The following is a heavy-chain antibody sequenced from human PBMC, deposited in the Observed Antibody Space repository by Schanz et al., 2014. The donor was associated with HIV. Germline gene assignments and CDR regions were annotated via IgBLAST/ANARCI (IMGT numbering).Heavy chain of an antibody. CDR2: ISISGDVT. Sequence: EVQLLESGGGLVQPGGSLRLSCVASGFIFSNHAMSWVRQAPGKGLEWVSGISISGDVTYYSDSVKGRFTISRDNSKNTVYLQMNSLRAEDTAVYYCANEEVPNDYWGQGTLVTVSP. CDR3: ANEEVPNDY. J-gene: IGHJ4*02. CDR1: GFIFSNHA. V-gene: IGHV3-23*01.